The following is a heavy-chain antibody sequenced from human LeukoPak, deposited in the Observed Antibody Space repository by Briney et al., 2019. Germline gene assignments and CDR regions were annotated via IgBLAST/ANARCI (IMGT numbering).Heavy chain of an antibody. CDR2: IPSSGGST. V-gene: IGHV3-23*01. J-gene: IGHJ4*02. CDR1: GFTFNSYA. CDR3: AKHMGSSSGYYFPD. D-gene: IGHD3-22*01. Sequence: GGSLRLSCAASGFTFNSYAMSWVRQAPGKGLEWVSTIPSSGGSTYYADSVRGRFTISRDNSKNTLHVQMNSLRAEDTAVYYCAKHMGSSSGYYFPDWGQGTLVTVSS.